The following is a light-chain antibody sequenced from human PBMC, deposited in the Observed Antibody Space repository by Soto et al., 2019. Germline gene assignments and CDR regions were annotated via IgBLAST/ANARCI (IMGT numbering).Light chain of an antibody. Sequence: QSVLTQPPSASGSPGQSVTISCTGTSSDVGGYDYVSWYQQHPGKAPKLMIYELNKRPSGVPDRFSGSKSGNTASLTVSGLQAEDEADYYCSSYSDTNICVFGTGTKVTVL. CDR1: SSDVGGYDY. CDR3: SSYSDTNICV. V-gene: IGLV2-8*01. CDR2: ELN. J-gene: IGLJ1*01.